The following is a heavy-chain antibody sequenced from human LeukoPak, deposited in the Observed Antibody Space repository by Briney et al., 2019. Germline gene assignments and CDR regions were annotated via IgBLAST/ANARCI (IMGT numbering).Heavy chain of an antibody. CDR2: IYYSGST. Sequence: SETLSLTCTVSGGSISSSSYYWGWIRQPPGKGLEWIGSIYYSGSTYYNPSLKSRVTISVDTSKNQFSLKLSSVTAADTAVYYCARANNWNYDFDYWGQGTLVTVSS. V-gene: IGHV4-39*07. CDR3: ARANNWNYDFDY. J-gene: IGHJ4*02. CDR1: GGSISSSSYY. D-gene: IGHD1-7*01.